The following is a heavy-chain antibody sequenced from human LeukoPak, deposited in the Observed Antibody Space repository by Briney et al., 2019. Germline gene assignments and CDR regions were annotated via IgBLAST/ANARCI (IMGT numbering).Heavy chain of an antibody. J-gene: IGHJ3*02. CDR1: GFTFSRYS. Sequence: PGGSLRLSWAASGFTFSRYSMNWVRQAPGEGLGWVSSISISSNYIYYPDSLKGRFTISRDNAKNSLYLQMNSLRAEDTAVYYFARGSRLGVLERDAFDIWGQRTMVTVSS. CDR3: ARGSRLGVLERDAFDI. D-gene: IGHD3-3*01. CDR2: ISISSNYI. V-gene: IGHV3-21*01.